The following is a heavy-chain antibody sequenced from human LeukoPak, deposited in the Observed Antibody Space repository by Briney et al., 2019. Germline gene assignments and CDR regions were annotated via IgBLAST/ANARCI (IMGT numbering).Heavy chain of an antibody. CDR2: INPNSGGT. V-gene: IGHV1-2*06. CDR1: RYTFTGYY. Sequence: GASVKVSCKASRYTFTGYYMHWVRQAPGQGLEWMGRINPNSGGTNYAQKFQGRVTMTRDTSISTAYMELSRLRSDDTAVYYCARGPIVLMVYAIPHFDYWGQGTLVTVSS. J-gene: IGHJ4*02. CDR3: ARGPIVLMVYAIPHFDY. D-gene: IGHD2-8*01.